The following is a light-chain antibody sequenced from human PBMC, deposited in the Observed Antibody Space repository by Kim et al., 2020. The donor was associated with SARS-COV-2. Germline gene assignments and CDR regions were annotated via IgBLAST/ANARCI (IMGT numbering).Light chain of an antibody. V-gene: IGLV2-8*01. CDR3: SSYAGSNNLV. CDR1: SSDVGGYNY. Sequence: QSVTIPCTGTSSDVGGYNYVSWYQQHPGKAPKLMIYEVSKRPSGVPDRFSGSKSGNTASLTVSGLQAEDEADYYCSSYAGSNNLVFGGGTKVTVL. CDR2: EVS. J-gene: IGLJ2*01.